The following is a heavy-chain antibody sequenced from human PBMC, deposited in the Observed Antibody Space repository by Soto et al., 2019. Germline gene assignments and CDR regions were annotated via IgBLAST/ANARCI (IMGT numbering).Heavy chain of an antibody. CDR3: ARDSLDYYDSSGYRPFDY. J-gene: IGHJ4*02. D-gene: IGHD3-22*01. V-gene: IGHV4-61*01. CDR2: IYYSGST. Sequence: ETLSLTCTVSGGSVSSGSYYWSWIRQPPGKGLEWIGYIYYSGSTNYNPSLKSRVTISVDTSKNQFSLKLSSVTAADTAVYYCARDSLDYYDSSGYRPFDYWGQGTLVTVS. CDR1: GGSVSSGSYY.